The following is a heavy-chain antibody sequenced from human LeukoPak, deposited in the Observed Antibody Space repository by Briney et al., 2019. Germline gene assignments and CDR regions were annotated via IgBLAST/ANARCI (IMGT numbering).Heavy chain of an antibody. V-gene: IGHV3-7*01. CDR3: VRDVAYDFRNPYRYFQH. Sequence: GGSLRLSCVASGFTFSSYWMTWVRQAPGKGLEWVANIKQDGSEKYYEDSMKGRFTISRDNAKSPLYLQMKSLRAEDTAVYYCVRDVAYDFRNPYRYFQHWGQGTLVTVSS. CDR1: GFTFSSYW. D-gene: IGHD3-3*01. CDR2: IKQDGSEK. J-gene: IGHJ1*01.